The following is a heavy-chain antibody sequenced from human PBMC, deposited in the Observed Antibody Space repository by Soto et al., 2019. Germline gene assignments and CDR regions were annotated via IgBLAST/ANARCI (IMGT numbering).Heavy chain of an antibody. CDR3: ARCDGGSCYYFDY. V-gene: IGHV3-33*01. Sequence: LRLSCAASGFTFSSYGMHWVRQAPGKGLEWVAVIWYDGSNKYYADSVKGRFTISRDNSKNTLYLQMNSLRAEDTAVYYCARCDGGSCYYFDYWGQGTLVTVSS. CDR2: IWYDGSNK. CDR1: GFTFSSYG. J-gene: IGHJ4*02. D-gene: IGHD2-15*01.